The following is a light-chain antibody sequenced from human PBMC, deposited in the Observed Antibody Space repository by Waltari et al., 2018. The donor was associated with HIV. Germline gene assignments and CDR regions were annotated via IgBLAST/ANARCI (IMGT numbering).Light chain of an antibody. Sequence: DIVMTQSPDSLAVSLGERATFDCTSSRTVFHSSDNRNSLAWYLQRPGQSPKVLIFWASTRAYGVPARFSGSGSGTDFSLTLSSLQADDVGIYYCQQYFSVPPTFGGGTKVEI. V-gene: IGKV4-1*01. J-gene: IGKJ4*01. CDR2: WAS. CDR3: QQYFSVPPT. CDR1: RTVFHSSDNRNS.